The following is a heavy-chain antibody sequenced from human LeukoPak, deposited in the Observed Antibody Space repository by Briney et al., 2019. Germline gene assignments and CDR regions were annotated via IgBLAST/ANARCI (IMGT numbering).Heavy chain of an antibody. CDR1: GSSISSHS. CDR2: DSNSVNI. D-gene: IGHD7-27*01. CDR3: ARDNWGSLDY. J-gene: IGHJ4*02. V-gene: IGHV4-59*11. Sequence: PSETLSLTCTVSGSSISSHSWGWVRQPPGEGLEWIGYDSNSVNINYNPALKSRVTRSVDTSERQFSLKLSSVSAADTAVYYCARDNWGSLDYWGQGILVTVSS.